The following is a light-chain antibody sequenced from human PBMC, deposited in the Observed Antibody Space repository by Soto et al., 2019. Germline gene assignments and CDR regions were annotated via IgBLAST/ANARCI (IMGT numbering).Light chain of an antibody. CDR2: DAS. Sequence: EIVLTQSPGTLSLSPGERATFSCRASQSVSSRFLAWYQQKPGQAPRLLIHDASSRATGIPDRFSGSGSGTDFTLTISRLEPEDFAVYYCHYYDDSPPFPFGPGTKLDIK. J-gene: IGKJ3*01. V-gene: IGKV3-20*01. CDR1: QSVSSRF. CDR3: HYYDDSPPFP.